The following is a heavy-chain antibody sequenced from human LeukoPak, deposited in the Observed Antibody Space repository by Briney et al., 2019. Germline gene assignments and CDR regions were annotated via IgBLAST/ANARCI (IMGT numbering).Heavy chain of an antibody. D-gene: IGHD6-19*01. CDR2: INPSSGKT. V-gene: IGHV1-46*01. J-gene: IGHJ3*02. CDR1: GYTFTNYY. CDR3: ARDLRTITVAGIGVFDI. Sequence: ASVKVSCKTSGYTFTNYYIHWVRQAPGQGLEWMGIINPSSGKTNYAQKFQGRVTMNRDMSTSTIYMELTSLRSDDTAFYYCARDLRTITVAGIGVFDIWGQGTIVSVSS.